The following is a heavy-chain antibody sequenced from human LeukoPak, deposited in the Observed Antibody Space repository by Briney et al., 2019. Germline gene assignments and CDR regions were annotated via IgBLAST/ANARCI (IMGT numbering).Heavy chain of an antibody. Sequence: PGASVKVSCKASGYTFTGYYMHWVRQAPGQGLEWMGWINPNSGGTNYAQKFQGRVTMTRDTSISTAYMELSRLRSDDTAVYYCARDIIAAANWFDPWGQGTLVTVSS. V-gene: IGHV1-2*02. CDR2: INPNSGGT. CDR1: GYTFTGYY. J-gene: IGHJ5*02. D-gene: IGHD6-6*01. CDR3: ARDIIAAANWFDP.